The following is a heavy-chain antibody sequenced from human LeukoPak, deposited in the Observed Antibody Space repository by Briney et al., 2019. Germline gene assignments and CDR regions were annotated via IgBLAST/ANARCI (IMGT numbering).Heavy chain of an antibody. J-gene: IGHJ4*02. CDR3: ARGLVVPAAIES. CDR1: GGSISSGGYY. CDR2: IYYSGST. D-gene: IGHD2-2*01. V-gene: IGHV4-31*03. Sequence: SETLSLTCTVSGGSISSGGYYWSWIRQHPGKGLEWIGYIYYSGSTNYNPSLKSRVTISVDTSKNQFSLKLSSVTAADTAVYYCARGLVVPAAIESWGQGTLVTVSS.